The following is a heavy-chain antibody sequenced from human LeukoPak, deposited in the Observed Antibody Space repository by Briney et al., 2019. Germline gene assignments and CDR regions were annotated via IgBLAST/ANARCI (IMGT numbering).Heavy chain of an antibody. CDR1: GGSFSGYF. CDR3: ASGPGTSVIRGVSPKY. D-gene: IGHD3-10*01. V-gene: IGHV4-34*01. J-gene: IGHJ4*02. CDR2: INHRGVT. Sequence: SETLSLTCAVYGGSFSGYFCWIRQSPGKGLEWIGEINHRGVTNYRPSLGGRVSIFTDRSLNQFALRLTSVTAADTGTYYCASGPGTSVIRGVSPKYWGQGTPVTVSS.